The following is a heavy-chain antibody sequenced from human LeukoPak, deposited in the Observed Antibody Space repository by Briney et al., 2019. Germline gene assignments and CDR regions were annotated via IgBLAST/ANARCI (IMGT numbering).Heavy chain of an antibody. CDR3: ARRQTYVWGSYRYQRHWFDP. CDR2: IDHSGNT. J-gene: IGHJ5*02. D-gene: IGHD3-16*02. V-gene: IGHV4-34*01. Sequence: GSLRLSCAASGFTFSSYWMSWVRQPPGKGLEWIGEIDHSGNTNYNPSLKSRVTISVDTSKNRFVLKLSSVIAADTAVYYCARRQTYVWGSYRYQRHWFDPWGQGTLVIVSS. CDR1: GFTFSSYW.